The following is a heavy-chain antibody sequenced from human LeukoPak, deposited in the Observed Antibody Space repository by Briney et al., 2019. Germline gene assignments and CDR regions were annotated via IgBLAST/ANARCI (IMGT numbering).Heavy chain of an antibody. CDR1: GYTFTSYY. D-gene: IGHD6-19*01. CDR2: TNPSGGST. Sequence: ASVKVSCKASGYTFTSYYMHWVRQAPGQGLEWMGITNPSGGSTSYAQKFQGRVTMTRDTSTSTVYMELSSLRSEDTAVYYCARDLHYSSGWPDYFDYWGQGTLVTVSS. V-gene: IGHV1-46*01. J-gene: IGHJ4*02. CDR3: ARDLHYSSGWPDYFDY.